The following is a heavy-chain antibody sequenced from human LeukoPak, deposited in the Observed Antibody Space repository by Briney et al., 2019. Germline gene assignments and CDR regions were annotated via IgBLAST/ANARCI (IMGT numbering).Heavy chain of an antibody. V-gene: IGHV3-30-3*01. Sequence: GGSLRLSCAASGFTFSSYAMHWVRQAPGKGLEWVAVISYDGSNKYYADSVKGRFTISRDNSKNTLYLQMNSLRAEDTAVYYCARPAGYCSSTSCSADYWGQGTLVTVSS. CDR1: GFTFSSYA. J-gene: IGHJ4*02. CDR2: ISYDGSNK. D-gene: IGHD2-2*01. CDR3: ARPAGYCSSTSCSADY.